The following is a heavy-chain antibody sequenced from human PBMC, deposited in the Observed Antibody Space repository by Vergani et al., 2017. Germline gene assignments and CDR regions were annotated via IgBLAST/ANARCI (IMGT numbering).Heavy chain of an antibody. CDR1: GYTFTSYG. Sequence: VQLVQSGAEVKTPGASVKLSCKASGYTFTSYGISWVRQAPGQGLEWMGWISAYNGNTNYAQKLQGRVTMTTDTSTSPAYRGLRSLRTDDTAVYYCATRYSGSYYALAVGGQVTMVTGSS. D-gene: IGHD1-26*01. V-gene: IGHV1-18*01. J-gene: IGHJ3*01. CDR2: ISAYNGNT. CDR3: ATRYSGSYYALAV.